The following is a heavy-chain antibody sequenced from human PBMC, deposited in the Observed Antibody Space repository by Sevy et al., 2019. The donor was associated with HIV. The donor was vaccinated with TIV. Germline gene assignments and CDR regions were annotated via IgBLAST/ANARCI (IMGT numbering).Heavy chain of an antibody. V-gene: IGHV4-59*01. D-gene: IGHD6-13*01. CDR2: ISDNGTT. CDR1: GASMNNYF. J-gene: IGHJ3*02. CDR3: ATERRGRAASGRDTFDI. Sequence: SETLSLTCTVSGASMNNYFWSWVRQPPGKGLEWIGYISDNGTTNFNPSLKSRVTISVDTSKSHFSLNLNSVTATDTGIYYCATERRGRAASGRDTFDILGQGTMVTVSS.